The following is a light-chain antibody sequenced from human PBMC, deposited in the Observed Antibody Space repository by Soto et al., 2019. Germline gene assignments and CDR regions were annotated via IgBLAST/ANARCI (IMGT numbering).Light chain of an antibody. CDR1: QTLSNSF. J-gene: IGKJ5*01. Sequence: EIVMTQSPATLSVSPGERATLSCRASQTLSNSFIAWYQQKPGQAPRLLIYDTSSRATGVPDRYSASGSGTDFTLTISRLEPEDFAVFFCQQYGTSEIIFGQGTDWRL. V-gene: IGKV3-20*01. CDR3: QQYGTSEII. CDR2: DTS.